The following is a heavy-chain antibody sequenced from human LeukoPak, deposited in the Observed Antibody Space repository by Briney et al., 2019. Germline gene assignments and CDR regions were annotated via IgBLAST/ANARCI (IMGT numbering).Heavy chain of an antibody. J-gene: IGHJ3*01. CDR1: GFTFSDEY. CDR3: ARDGAYSASNL. Sequence: GGSLRLSCAASGFTFSDEYMSWIRQAPGKGLEWISCVSNSGSSIYYADSVKGRFSISRDNVKNSLYLQMNSLRVEDTAVYYCARDGAYSASNLWGQGTMVAVSS. V-gene: IGHV3-11*01. D-gene: IGHD6-13*01. CDR2: VSNSGSSI.